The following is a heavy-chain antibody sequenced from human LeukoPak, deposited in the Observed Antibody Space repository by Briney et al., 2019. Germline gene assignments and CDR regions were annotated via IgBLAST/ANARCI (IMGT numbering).Heavy chain of an antibody. CDR2: IKSKTDGGTT. CDR1: GFTFSNAR. CDR3: TTDGVGIEGATFDY. Sequence: PGGSLRLSCAASGFTFSNARMSWVRQAPGKGLDYIGRIKSKTDGGTTDYAAPVKGRFTISRDDSKNTLYLQMNSLKTEDTAVYYCTTDGVGIEGATFDYWGQGTLVTVSS. J-gene: IGHJ4*02. V-gene: IGHV3-15*01. D-gene: IGHD1-26*01.